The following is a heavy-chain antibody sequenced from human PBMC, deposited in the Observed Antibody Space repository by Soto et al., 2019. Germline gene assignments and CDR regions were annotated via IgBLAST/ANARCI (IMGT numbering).Heavy chain of an antibody. CDR1: GGSISSSSCY. Sequence: SETLSLTCTVSGGSISSSSCYWGWIHQPPGKGLEWIGSIYYSGSTYYNPSLKSRVTISVDTSKNQFSLKLSSVTAADTAVYYCARAWAYGSESNTQLYYFDYWGQGTLVTVS. CDR2: IYYSGST. J-gene: IGHJ4*02. CDR3: ARAWAYGSESNTQLYYFDY. V-gene: IGHV4-39*07. D-gene: IGHD3-10*01.